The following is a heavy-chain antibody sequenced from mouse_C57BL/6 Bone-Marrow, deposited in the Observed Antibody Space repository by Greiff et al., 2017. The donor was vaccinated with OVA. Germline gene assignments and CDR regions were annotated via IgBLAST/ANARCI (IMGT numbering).Heavy chain of an antibody. Sequence: QVQLQQSGAELMKPGASVKLSCKATGYTFTGYWIEWVKQRPGHGLEWIGEILPGSGSTNYNEKFKGKATLTADTSSNTAYMQLSSLTTEDSAIYYCARFEVLRPYRWDYWGQGTSVTVSS. CDR2: ILPGSGST. D-gene: IGHD1-2*01. J-gene: IGHJ4*01. CDR3: ARFEVLRPYRWDY. V-gene: IGHV1-9*01. CDR1: GYTFTGYW.